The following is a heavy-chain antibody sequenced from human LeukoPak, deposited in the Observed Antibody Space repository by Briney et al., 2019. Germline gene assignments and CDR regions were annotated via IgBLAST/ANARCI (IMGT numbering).Heavy chain of an antibody. V-gene: IGHV1-18*01. J-gene: IGHJ4*02. CDR3: ARDVGEGYCSGGSCSDY. CDR1: GYTFTNYA. Sequence: ASVKVSCKAPGYTFTNYAISWVRQAPGQGLEWMGWISAYNDNTNYAQKFQGRVTMTTDTSTSTAYMELRSLRSDDTAVYYCARDVGEGYCSGGSCSDYWGQGTLVTVPS. CDR2: ISAYNDNT. D-gene: IGHD2-15*01.